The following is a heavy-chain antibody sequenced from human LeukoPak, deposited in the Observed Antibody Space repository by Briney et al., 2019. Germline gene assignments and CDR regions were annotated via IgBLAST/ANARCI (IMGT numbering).Heavy chain of an antibody. D-gene: IGHD3-16*02. CDR2: IKQDGSEK. CDR1: GFTFSSYW. J-gene: IGHJ4*02. CDR3: ARLYYDYVWGSYRLRYFDY. Sequence: GGSLRLSCAASGFTFSSYWMSWVRQAPGKGLEWVANIKQDGSEKYYADSVKGRFTISRDNAKNSLYLQMNSLRAEDTAVYYCARLYYDYVWGSYRLRYFDYWGQGTLVTVSS. V-gene: IGHV3-7*01.